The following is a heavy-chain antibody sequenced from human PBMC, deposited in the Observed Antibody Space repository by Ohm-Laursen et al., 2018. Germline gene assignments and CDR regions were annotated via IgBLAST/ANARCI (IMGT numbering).Heavy chain of an antibody. Sequence: TLSLTCTVSGGSISSYYWSWIRQPPGKGLEWIGYIYYSGSTNYNPSLKSRVTISVDTSKNQFSLKLSSVTAADTAVYYCARGVAAAGPRHDYWGQGTLVTVSS. CDR1: GGSISSYY. J-gene: IGHJ4*02. CDR2: IYYSGST. CDR3: ARGVAAAGPRHDY. D-gene: IGHD6-13*01. V-gene: IGHV4-59*01.